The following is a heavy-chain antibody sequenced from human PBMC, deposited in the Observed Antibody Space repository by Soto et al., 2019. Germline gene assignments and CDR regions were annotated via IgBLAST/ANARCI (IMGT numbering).Heavy chain of an antibody. CDR2: IYYSGST. CDR1: GGSISSSSYY. J-gene: IGHJ4*02. Sequence: QLQLQESGPGLVKPSETLSLTCTVSGGSISSSSYYWGWIRQPPGKGLEWIGSIYYSGSTYYSPSLKRRVTISVDTSKNQFSLKLSYVTAADTAVYYCARQTGYSSLLPSYDFDYWGQGTLVTVSA. V-gene: IGHV4-39*01. D-gene: IGHD6-19*01. CDR3: ARQTGYSSLLPSYDFDY.